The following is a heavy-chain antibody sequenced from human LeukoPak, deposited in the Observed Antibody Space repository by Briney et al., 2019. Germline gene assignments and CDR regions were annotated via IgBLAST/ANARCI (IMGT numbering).Heavy chain of an antibody. V-gene: IGHV3-74*03. D-gene: IGHD2-8*02. CDR2: LNGDGSAT. CDR1: GFTFSSYW. J-gene: IGHJ3*02. Sequence: GGSLRLSCAASGFTFSSYWMHWVRQAPGEGLVWVSRLNGDGSATTYADSVKGRFTISRDNAKNTLYLQMSNLRAEDTAVYYCTRGGVTFDIWGQGTVVTVSS. CDR3: TRGGVTFDI.